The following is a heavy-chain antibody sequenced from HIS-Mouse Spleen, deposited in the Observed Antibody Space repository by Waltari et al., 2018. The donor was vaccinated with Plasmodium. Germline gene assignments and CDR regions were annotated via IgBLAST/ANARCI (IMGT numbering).Heavy chain of an antibody. Sequence: EVQLVESGGGLVQPGGSLRLSCPASGFSFGSYWRSWVRQAPGKGLEWVANIKQDGSEKYYVDSVKGRFTISRDNAKNSLYLQMNSLRAEDTAVYYCASSWYWYFDLWGRGTLVTVSS. CDR3: ASSWYWYFDL. V-gene: IGHV3-7*01. CDR2: IKQDGSEK. D-gene: IGHD6-13*01. J-gene: IGHJ2*01. CDR1: GFSFGSYW.